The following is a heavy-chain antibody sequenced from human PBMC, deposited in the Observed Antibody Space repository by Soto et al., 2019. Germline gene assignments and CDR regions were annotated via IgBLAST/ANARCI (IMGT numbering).Heavy chain of an antibody. CDR1: GLAFSDPY. CDR2: ISSSGRTI. V-gene: IGHV3-11*01. J-gene: IGHJ4*02. CDR3: ARGGASVTTPVGY. Sequence: QVQLVESGGGLVNPGGSLRLSCAASGLAFSDPYMSWIRQAPGKGLEWISYISSSGRTIYYADSVKGRCTTSRDNAKKSLYLQMDSLTADDTAVYYCARGGASVTTPVGYWGQGTQVTVSS. D-gene: IGHD4-17*01.